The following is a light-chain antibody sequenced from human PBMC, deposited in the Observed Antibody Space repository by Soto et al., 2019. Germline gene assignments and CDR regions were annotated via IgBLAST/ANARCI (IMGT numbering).Light chain of an antibody. CDR3: QQYISAPRT. V-gene: IGKV3-20*01. J-gene: IGKJ1*01. Sequence: EIVLTQSPGTLSLSPGERATLSCRASQSITNNYLAWYQQKPGQAPRLLIYGASSRATDIPDRFSGSGSGTDFTLTISRLEPEDFAVYYCQQYISAPRTFGQGTRWISN. CDR2: GAS. CDR1: QSITNNY.